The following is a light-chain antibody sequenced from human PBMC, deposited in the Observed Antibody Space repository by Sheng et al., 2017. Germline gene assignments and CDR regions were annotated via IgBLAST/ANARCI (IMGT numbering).Light chain of an antibody. Sequence: SFELTQPPSVSVSPGQTASITCSGIRLSDRYTSWYQQKPGQSPLLIIYQDARRPSGIPERFSASNAGNSATLTISGTQAMDEADYYCQTWDSNSVLFGGGTKLTVL. J-gene: IGLJ2*01. CDR1: RLSDRY. V-gene: IGLV3-1*01. CDR2: QDA. CDR3: QTWDSNSVL.